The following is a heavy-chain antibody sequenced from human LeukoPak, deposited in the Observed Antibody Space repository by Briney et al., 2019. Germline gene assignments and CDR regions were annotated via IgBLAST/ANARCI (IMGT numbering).Heavy chain of an antibody. D-gene: IGHD3-3*01. CDR3: ARLMAYYDFWSGFLGEYYFDY. Sequence: ETLSLTCSVSGGSISSVYWSRIRQPAGRGLEWIGHISTNGSTNYDPSLKSRVTMSLDTSKNQFSLKLSSVTAADTAVYYCARLMAYYDFWSGFLGEYYFDYWGQGTLVTVSS. CDR1: GGSISSVY. V-gene: IGHV4-4*07. J-gene: IGHJ4*02. CDR2: ISTNGST.